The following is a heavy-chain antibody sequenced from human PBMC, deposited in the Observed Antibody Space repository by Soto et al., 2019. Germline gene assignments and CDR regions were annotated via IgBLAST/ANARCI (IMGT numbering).Heavy chain of an antibody. CDR1: GFTFSSYA. Sequence: VGSLRLSCAASGFTFSSYAMNWVRQAPGKGPEWVSHISVAGDTYYADSVKGRFTISRDNSRNTLFLQMNSLRAEDTAVYYCAKSLSTATSFDYWGQGTPVTVSS. CDR3: AKSLSTATSFDY. CDR2: ISVAGDT. V-gene: IGHV3-23*01. J-gene: IGHJ4*02.